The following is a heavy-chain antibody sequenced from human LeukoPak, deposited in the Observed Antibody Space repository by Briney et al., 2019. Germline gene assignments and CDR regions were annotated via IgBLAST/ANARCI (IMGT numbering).Heavy chain of an antibody. D-gene: IGHD3/OR15-3a*01. V-gene: IGHV1-69*05. J-gene: IGHJ4*02. CDR2: IIPIFGTA. CDR3: ARDLDGAFDY. CDR1: GGTFSSYA. Sequence: ASVKVSCKASGGTFSSYAISWVRQAPGQGLEWMGGIIPIFGTANHAQKFQGRVTITTDESTSTAYMELSSLRSEDTALYHCARDLDGAFDYWGQGTLVTVSS.